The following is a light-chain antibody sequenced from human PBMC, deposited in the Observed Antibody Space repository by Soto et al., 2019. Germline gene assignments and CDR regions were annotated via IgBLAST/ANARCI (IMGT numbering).Light chain of an antibody. CDR2: VGTGGIVG. Sequence: QSVLTQPPSASASLGASVTLTCTLSSGYSNYKVDWYQQRPGKGPRFVMRVGTGGIVGSRGDGIPDRFSVLGSGLRRYLTITNIQEEDEGEYHCGADHGSGSNFVSVFGGGTKLTVL. CDR3: GADHGSGSNFVSV. CDR1: SGYSNYK. J-gene: IGLJ3*02. V-gene: IGLV9-49*01.